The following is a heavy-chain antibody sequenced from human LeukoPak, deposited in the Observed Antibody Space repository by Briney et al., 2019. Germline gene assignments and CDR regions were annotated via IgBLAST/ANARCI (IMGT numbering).Heavy chain of an antibody. V-gene: IGHV1-58*01. Sequence: SVKVSCKASGFTFTSSAVQWVRQARGQRLEWIGWIVVGSGNTNYAQQFQERVTITRDMSTSTAYMELSSLRSEDTAVYYCAASPDYYDSSGYSYYFDYWGQGTLVTVSS. CDR3: AASPDYYDSSGYSYYFDY. CDR1: GFTFTSSA. D-gene: IGHD3-22*01. CDR2: IVVGSGNT. J-gene: IGHJ4*02.